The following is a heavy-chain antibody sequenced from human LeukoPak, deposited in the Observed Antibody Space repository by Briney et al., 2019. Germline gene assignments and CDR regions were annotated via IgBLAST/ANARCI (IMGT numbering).Heavy chain of an antibody. Sequence: PGGSLRLSCAASGFTFSSSWMSWVRQAPGKGLEWVANIKHDGSDKYYVDSVKGRFTISRDNAKNSLYLQMNSLRAEDTAVYYCARSRGSTSPLSYGMDVWGQGTTVTVSS. CDR1: GFTFSSSW. J-gene: IGHJ6*02. V-gene: IGHV3-7*01. CDR2: IKHDGSDK. CDR3: ARSRGSTSPLSYGMDV. D-gene: IGHD2-2*01.